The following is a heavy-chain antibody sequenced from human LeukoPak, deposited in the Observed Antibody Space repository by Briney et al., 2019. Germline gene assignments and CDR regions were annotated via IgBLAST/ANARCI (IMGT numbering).Heavy chain of an antibody. D-gene: IGHD1-26*01. V-gene: IGHV4-31*03. Sequence: SETLSLTCTVSGGSISSGGYYWSWIRQHPGKGLEWIGYIYYSGSTYYNPSLKSRVTISVDTSKNQFSLKLSSVTAADTAVYYCARDIEPVPANKYYYYGMDVWGQGTTVTVSS. CDR2: IYYSGST. CDR3: ARDIEPVPANKYYYYGMDV. J-gene: IGHJ6*02. CDR1: GGSISSGGYY.